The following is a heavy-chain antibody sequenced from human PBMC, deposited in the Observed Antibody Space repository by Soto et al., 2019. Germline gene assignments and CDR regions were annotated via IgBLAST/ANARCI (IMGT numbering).Heavy chain of an antibody. V-gene: IGHV3-48*02. D-gene: IGHD5-18*01. J-gene: IGHJ4*02. Sequence: EVQLVESGGGLVQPGGSLRLSCAASGFTFSSYSMNWVRQAPGKVLEWLSYISSSISTMHYADSVKGRFTISRDNAKNSLYLQINSLRDEDTAVYYCAREGRATAVADFDYWGQGTLVTVSS. CDR1: GFTFSSYS. CDR3: AREGRATAVADFDY. CDR2: ISSSISTM.